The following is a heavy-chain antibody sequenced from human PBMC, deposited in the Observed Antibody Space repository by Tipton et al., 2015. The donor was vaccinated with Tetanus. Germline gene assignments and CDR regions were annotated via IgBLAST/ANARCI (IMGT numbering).Heavy chain of an antibody. V-gene: IGHV4-31*03. Sequence: TLSLTCTVSGASINAGGYLWTWVRQHPGKGLEWIGNIYYGTMRTSNIPSLSSRVTISVDTSKNQFSLKLNSVTAADTAMYYCVTVNFPNYYHYGMDVWGQGTTVTVS. CDR3: VTVNFPNYYHYGMDV. CDR2: IYYGTMRT. D-gene: IGHD1-1*01. CDR1: GASINAGGYL. J-gene: IGHJ6*02.